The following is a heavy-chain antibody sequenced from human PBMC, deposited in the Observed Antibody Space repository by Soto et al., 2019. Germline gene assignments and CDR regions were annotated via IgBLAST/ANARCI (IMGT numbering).Heavy chain of an antibody. CDR3: ARDLIRLNDAFDI. CDR2: SSRSGRNI. J-gene: IGHJ3*02. V-gene: IGHV3-11*01. D-gene: IGHD5-12*01. Sequence: GGSLRLSCAASGFTFSDYYMSWIRQDPGKGLEWVSYSSRSGRNIYYADSVKGPFTMSRDNAKNSLYLQMNSLRAEDTALYYGARDLIRLNDAFDIWGQGTMVTVSS. CDR1: GFTFSDYY.